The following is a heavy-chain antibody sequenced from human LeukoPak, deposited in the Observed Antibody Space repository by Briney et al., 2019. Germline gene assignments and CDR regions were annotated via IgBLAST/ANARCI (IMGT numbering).Heavy chain of an antibody. CDR2: IKQDGSEK. CDR3: AREDDTGSGSYYKNDAFDI. J-gene: IGHJ3*02. D-gene: IGHD3-10*01. V-gene: IGHV3-7*01. Sequence: GGSLRLSCAASGSTFSSYWMSWVRQAPGKGLEWVANIKQDGSEKYYVDSVKGRFTISRDNAKNSLYLQMNSLRAEDTAVYYCAREDDTGSGSYYKNDAFDIWGQGTMVTVSS. CDR1: GSTFSSYW.